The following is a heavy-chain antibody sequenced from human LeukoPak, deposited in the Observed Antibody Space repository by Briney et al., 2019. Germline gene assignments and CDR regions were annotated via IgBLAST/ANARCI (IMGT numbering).Heavy chain of an antibody. CDR1: GFTFTTYA. V-gene: IGHV3-30*04. D-gene: IGHD3-10*02. CDR2: ISFDDGTTK. CDR3: AELGITMIGGV. J-gene: IGHJ6*04. Sequence: GGSLRLSCAASGFTFTTYAMHWVRQAPGKGLGWVAFISFDDGTTKYYADSVKGRFTISRDNAKNSLYLQMNSLRAEDTAVYYCAELGITMIGGVWGEGTTVTISS.